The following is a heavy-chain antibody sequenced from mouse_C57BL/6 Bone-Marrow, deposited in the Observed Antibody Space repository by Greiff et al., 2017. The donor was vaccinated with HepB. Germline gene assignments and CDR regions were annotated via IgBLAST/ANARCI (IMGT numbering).Heavy chain of an antibody. D-gene: IGHD2-5*01. CDR3: TTAYYSNYVSVLWFAY. V-gene: IGHV14-4*01. CDR1: GFNIKDDY. CDR2: IDPENGDT. J-gene: IGHJ3*01. Sequence: EVMLVESGAELVRPGASVKLSCTASGFNIKDDYMHWVKQRPEQGLEWIGWIDPENGDTEYASKFQGKATITADTSSNTAYLQLSSLTSEDTAVYYCTTAYYSNYVSVLWFAYWGQGTLVTVSA.